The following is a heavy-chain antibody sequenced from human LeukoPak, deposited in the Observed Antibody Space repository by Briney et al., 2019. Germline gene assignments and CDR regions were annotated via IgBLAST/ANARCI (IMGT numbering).Heavy chain of an antibody. CDR1: GFTVSSSY. Sequence: GGSLRLSCAASGFTVSSSYMNWVRQAPGKGLEWVSYIGRSSSPIYYADSVKGRFTISRDNAKNSLYLQMNGLRAEDTAVYYCARGPSSQFRTDYWGQGTLVTVSS. CDR3: ARGPSSQFRTDY. V-gene: IGHV3-48*01. D-gene: IGHD2-2*01. CDR2: IGRSSSPI. J-gene: IGHJ4*02.